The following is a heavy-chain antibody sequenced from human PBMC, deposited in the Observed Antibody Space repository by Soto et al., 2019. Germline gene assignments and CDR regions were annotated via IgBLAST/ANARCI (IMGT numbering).Heavy chain of an antibody. D-gene: IGHD2-21*02. Sequence: LRLSCAASGFTFSTYGMHWVRQAPGKGLEWVAVIWYDGSNKYYTDSVKGRFTISRDNSKNTLYLQMNSLRAEDTAVYYCARPTAPAPFDYWGQGTLVTVSS. CDR3: ARPTAPAPFDY. J-gene: IGHJ4*02. V-gene: IGHV3-33*01. CDR1: GFTFSTYG. CDR2: IWYDGSNK.